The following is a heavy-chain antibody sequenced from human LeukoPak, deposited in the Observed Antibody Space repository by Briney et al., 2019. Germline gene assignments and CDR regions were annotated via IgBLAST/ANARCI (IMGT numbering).Heavy chain of an antibody. CDR1: GGSISSYY. CDR3: ARSRSAAAGKPITLLDP. V-gene: IGHV4-4*07. J-gene: IGHJ5*02. D-gene: IGHD6-13*01. CDR2: IYTSGST. Sequence: PSETLSLTCTVSGGSISSYYWSWIRKPAGKGLEWIGRIYTSGSTNYNPSLKSRVTISVDTSKNQFSLKLSSVTAADTAVYYCARSRSAAAGKPITLLDPWGQGTLVTVSS.